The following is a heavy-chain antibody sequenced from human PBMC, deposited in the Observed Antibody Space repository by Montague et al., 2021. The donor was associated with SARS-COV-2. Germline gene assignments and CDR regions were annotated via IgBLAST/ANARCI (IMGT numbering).Heavy chain of an antibody. CDR3: VKDSVHY. CDR2: IDPSGGRT. J-gene: IGHJ4*02. V-gene: IGHV3-23*05. Sequence: SLRLSCSVSGFTFSVYTMSWVRQAPGKGLGWVAGIDPSGGRTYYSESVKGRFTIFRDNSKNTLYLQMNSLRSEDAAIYYCVKDSVHYWGQGTLVTGSS. CDR1: GFTFSVYT. D-gene: IGHD3-10*01.